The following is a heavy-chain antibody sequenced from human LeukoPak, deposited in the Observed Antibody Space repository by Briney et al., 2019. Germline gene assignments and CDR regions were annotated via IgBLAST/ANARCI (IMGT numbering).Heavy chain of an antibody. D-gene: IGHD3-16*01. Sequence: PGESLKISCKGSGYLLTIYWSSWVRQIPGKGLEWMATIYLGDSDTRYSPSFQGQVTMSADKSSTTAYLQWSSLKASDTARYYCARRGVGKYAFDIWGQGTMVTVSS. CDR1: GYLLTIYW. CDR2: IYLGDSDT. CDR3: ARRGVGKYAFDI. J-gene: IGHJ3*02. V-gene: IGHV5-51*01.